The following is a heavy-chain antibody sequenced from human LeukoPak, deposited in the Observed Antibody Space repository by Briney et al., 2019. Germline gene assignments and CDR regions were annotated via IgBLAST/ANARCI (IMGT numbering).Heavy chain of an antibody. CDR2: ISYDGSNK. D-gene: IGHD6-13*01. CDR3: AKGSSHWRDWYYFDY. J-gene: IGHJ4*02. V-gene: IGHV3-30*18. Sequence: GGSLRLSCAASGFTFSSYGMHWVRQAPGKGLEWVAVISYDGSNKYYADSVKGRFTISRDNSKNTLYLQMNSLRAEDTAVYYCAKGSSHWRDWYYFDYWGQGTLVTVSS. CDR1: GFTFSSYG.